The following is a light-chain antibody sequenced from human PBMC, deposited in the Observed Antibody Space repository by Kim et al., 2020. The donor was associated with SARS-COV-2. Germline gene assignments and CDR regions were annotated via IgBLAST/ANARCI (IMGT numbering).Light chain of an antibody. CDR2: AAS. CDR1: QSISSY. J-gene: IGKJ4*01. CDR3: QQGYSTPPTT. Sequence: DIQMTQSPSSLSSSVGDRVTITCRASQSISSYLNWYQQKPGKATKLLIYAASSLQSGVPSRFSGSGSGTDFTITISSLQPEDFATYYCQQGYSTPPTTFGGGTKVDIK. V-gene: IGKV1-39*01.